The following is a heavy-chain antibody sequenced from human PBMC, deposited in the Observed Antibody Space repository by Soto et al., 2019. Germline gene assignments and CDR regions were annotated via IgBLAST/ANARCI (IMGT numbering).Heavy chain of an antibody. Sequence: PAETLSLTCTVSGCSISSYYWSWIRQPPGKGLEWIGYIYYSGSTNYNPSLKSRVTISVDTSKNQFSLKLSSVTAADTAVYYCARDRYSSAEGYFDLWGRGTLVTVSS. CDR1: GCSISSYY. CDR3: ARDRYSSAEGYFDL. D-gene: IGHD6-25*01. CDR2: IYYSGST. V-gene: IGHV4-59*01. J-gene: IGHJ2*01.